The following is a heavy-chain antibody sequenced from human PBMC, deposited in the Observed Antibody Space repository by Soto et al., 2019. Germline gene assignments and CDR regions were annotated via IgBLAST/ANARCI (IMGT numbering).Heavy chain of an antibody. J-gene: IGHJ4*02. Sequence: ASVKVSCKASGYTFTGYYMHWVRQAPGQGLEWMGWINPNSGGTNYAQKFQGWVTMTRDTSISTAYMELSRLRSADTAVYYCARHSSSWPPHFDYWRKGTLVTVSS. CDR1: GYTFTGYY. CDR3: ARHSSSWPPHFDY. V-gene: IGHV1-2*04. D-gene: IGHD6-13*01. CDR2: INPNSGGT.